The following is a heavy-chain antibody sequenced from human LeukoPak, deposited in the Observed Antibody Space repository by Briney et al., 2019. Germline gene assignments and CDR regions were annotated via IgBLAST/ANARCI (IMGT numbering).Heavy chain of an antibody. V-gene: IGHV3-7*03. J-gene: IGHJ4*02. D-gene: IGHD1-26*01. Sequence: GGSLRLSCAASGFTFSRNAMNWVRQAPGKGLEWVAHINQDGSQKYYVDSVEGRFAISRDSSKNTLYLQMNSLRAEDTAVYYCASSGSYLTSFDYWGQGTLVTVSS. CDR3: ASSGSYLTSFDY. CDR1: GFTFSRNA. CDR2: INQDGSQK.